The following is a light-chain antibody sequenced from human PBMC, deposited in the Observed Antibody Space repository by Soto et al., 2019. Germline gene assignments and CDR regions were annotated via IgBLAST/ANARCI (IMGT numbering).Light chain of an antibody. V-gene: IGLV2-14*01. CDR2: DVS. CDR3: SSYTGSSTSVV. J-gene: IGLJ2*01. Sequence: QSALTQPASVSGSPGQSITISCTGTSSDVGTYNYVSWYQQHPGKAPKLMIYDVSNRPSGVSDRFSGSNSGNTASLTISGLQAEDEADYYCSSYTGSSTSVVFGGGTQLTVL. CDR1: SSDVGTYNY.